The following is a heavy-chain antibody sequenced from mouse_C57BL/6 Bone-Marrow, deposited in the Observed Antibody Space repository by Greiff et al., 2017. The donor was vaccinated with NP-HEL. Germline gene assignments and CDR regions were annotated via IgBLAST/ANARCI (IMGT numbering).Heavy chain of an antibody. V-gene: IGHV1-18*01. CDR1: GYTFTDYN. D-gene: IGHD1-1*01. CDR2: INPNNGGT. J-gene: IGHJ1*03. Sequence: VQLKESGPELVKPGASVKIPCKASGYTFTDYNMDWVKQSHGKSLEWIGDINPNNGGTIYNQKFKGKATLTVDKSSSTAYMELRSLTSEDTAVYYCARGANYYGSSPYWYFDVWGTGTTVTVSS. CDR3: ARGANYYGSSPYWYFDV.